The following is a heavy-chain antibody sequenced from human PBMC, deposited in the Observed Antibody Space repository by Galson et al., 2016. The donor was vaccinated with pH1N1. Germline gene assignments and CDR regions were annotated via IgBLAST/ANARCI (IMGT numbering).Heavy chain of an antibody. Sequence: QSGAEVTKPGESLKISCKGSGFSFTRYWIGWVRQMPGKGLEWMGVIYPGDSDTRYSPSFQGQVTMSADKSISTVYLQWSSLKASDGARYDCARRTLRDMDVWGQGTTVIVSS. J-gene: IGHJ6*02. CDR3: ARRTLRDMDV. CDR2: IYPGDSDT. V-gene: IGHV5-51*01. CDR1: GFSFTRYW.